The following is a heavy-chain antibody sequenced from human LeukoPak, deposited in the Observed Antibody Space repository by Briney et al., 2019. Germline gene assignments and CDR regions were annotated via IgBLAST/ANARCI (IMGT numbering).Heavy chain of an antibody. J-gene: IGHJ6*04. Sequence: GAAVKVSCKASGYTFTDYYLHWVRQAPGQGLEWMGWISPNTGDTNYAQKFQGRVTMTSDTFISSAYMEVSRRTTDDTAVYYCASPRYNWNYPDVWGKGTTVTVSS. CDR3: ASPRYNWNYPDV. V-gene: IGHV1-2*02. D-gene: IGHD1-7*01. CDR1: GYTFTDYY. CDR2: ISPNTGDT.